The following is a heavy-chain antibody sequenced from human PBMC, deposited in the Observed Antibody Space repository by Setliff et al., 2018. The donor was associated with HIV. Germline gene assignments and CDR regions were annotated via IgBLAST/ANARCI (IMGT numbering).Heavy chain of an antibody. CDR3: ARRRGQKATGWYYFDF. CDR2: IYHSGNT. D-gene: IGHD6-19*01. Sequence: SETLSLTCSVSGGPITSNTYFWDWIRQAPGKGLERIGSIYHSGNTYYNPSLKSRVSISVDTSKRQFSLKLTSVTAGDSALYYCARRRGQKATGWYYFDFWGQGALVTVSS. J-gene: IGHJ4*02. V-gene: IGHV4-39*01. CDR1: GGPITSNTYF.